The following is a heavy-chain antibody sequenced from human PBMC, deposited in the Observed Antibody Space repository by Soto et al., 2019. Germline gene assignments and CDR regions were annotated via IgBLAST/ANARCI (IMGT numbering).Heavy chain of an antibody. D-gene: IGHD5-12*01. CDR3: ASSHSGYYGRTDAFDI. V-gene: IGHV4-39*01. CDR2: IYYSGST. Sequence: KASETLSLTCTVSGGSISSSSYYWGWIRQPPGKGLEWIGSIYYSGSTYYNPSLKSRVTISVDTSKNQFSLKLSSVTVADTAVYYCASSHSGYYGRTDAFDIWGQGTMVTVSS. CDR1: GGSISSSSYY. J-gene: IGHJ3*02.